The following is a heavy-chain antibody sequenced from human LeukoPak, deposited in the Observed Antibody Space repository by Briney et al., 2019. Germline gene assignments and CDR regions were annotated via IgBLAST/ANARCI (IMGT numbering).Heavy chain of an antibody. Sequence: PSETLSLTCAVYGGSFSTYYWSWIRQPPGKGLEWIGEINHSGSTNYNPSLKSRVTISVDMSKNQFSLKLSSVTAADTAVYYCAGDYDSSGHYYSSWGQGTLVTVSS. CDR1: GGSFSTYY. CDR2: INHSGST. CDR3: AGDYDSSGHYYSS. V-gene: IGHV4-34*01. J-gene: IGHJ5*02. D-gene: IGHD3-22*01.